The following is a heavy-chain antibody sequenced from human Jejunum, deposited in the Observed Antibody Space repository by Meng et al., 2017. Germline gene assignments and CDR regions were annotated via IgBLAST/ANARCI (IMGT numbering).Heavy chain of an antibody. CDR1: GFSFSDSY. CDR3: AGSRTYPSYFEY. V-gene: IGHV3-11*01. Sequence: GESLKISCAASGFSFSDSYMSWIRQVPGKGLEFVSYISDSGSAQYYADSVKGRFTISRDNTKNSLSLQMNSLTVDDTAVYYCAGSRTYPSYFEYLGQGNRVTVSS. D-gene: IGHD1-7*01. CDR2: ISDSGSAQ. J-gene: IGHJ4*02.